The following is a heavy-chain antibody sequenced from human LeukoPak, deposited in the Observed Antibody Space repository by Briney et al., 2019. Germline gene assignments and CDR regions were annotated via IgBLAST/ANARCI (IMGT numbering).Heavy chain of an antibody. CDR3: ARDWDTMVRGVPYFDY. CDR2: INPNSGGT. Sequence: ASVKVSCKASGYTFTGYYMHWVRQAPGQGLEWMGWINPNSGGTNYAQKFQGRVTMTRDTSISTAYMELSRLRSDDTAVYYCARDWDTMVRGVPYFDYWGQGTLVTVSS. CDR1: GYTFTGYY. D-gene: IGHD3-10*01. V-gene: IGHV1-2*02. J-gene: IGHJ4*02.